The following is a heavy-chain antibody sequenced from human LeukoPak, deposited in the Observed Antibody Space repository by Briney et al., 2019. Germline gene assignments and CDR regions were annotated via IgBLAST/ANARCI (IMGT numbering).Heavy chain of an antibody. D-gene: IGHD2-8*01. J-gene: IGHJ4*02. CDR3: ARDLGVYSRYYFDY. CDR1: VFSFSSYS. Sequence: GGSLRLSCVASVFSFSSYSMNWVRQAPGKGLEWVSYISSSSTIYYADSVKGRFTISRDNAKNSLYLQMNSLRVEDTAVYYCARDLGVYSRYYFDYWGQGTLVTVSS. CDR2: ISSSSTI. V-gene: IGHV3-48*01.